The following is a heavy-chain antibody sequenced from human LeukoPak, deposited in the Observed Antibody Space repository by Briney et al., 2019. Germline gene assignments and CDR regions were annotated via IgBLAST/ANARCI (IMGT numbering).Heavy chain of an antibody. Sequence: GGSLRLSCAASGFTVTSNYMSWVRQAPGKGLEWVSVIYSGDSTSYADSVKGRFTISRDNSKNTLYLQMNSLRAEDTAVYYCARSLGYYYGMDVWGQGTTVTVSS. D-gene: IGHD3-16*01. CDR1: GFTVTSNY. CDR3: ARSLGYYYGMDV. V-gene: IGHV3-53*01. CDR2: IYSGDST. J-gene: IGHJ6*02.